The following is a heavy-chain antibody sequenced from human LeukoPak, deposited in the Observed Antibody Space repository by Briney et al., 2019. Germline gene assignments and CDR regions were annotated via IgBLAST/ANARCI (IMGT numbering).Heavy chain of an antibody. J-gene: IGHJ6*02. CDR2: IDTSGGDI. CDR1: GFIFSRDE. CDR3: ARASRLDYHYGMDV. Sequence: PGGSLRLSCAASGFIFSRDEMNWVRQAPGKGLERVSYIDTSGGDIYYADSVKGRFTISRDNAKNSVYLQMYSLRVEDTAVYYCARASRLDYHYGMDVWGQGTTVTVSS. D-gene: IGHD3-9*01. V-gene: IGHV3-48*03.